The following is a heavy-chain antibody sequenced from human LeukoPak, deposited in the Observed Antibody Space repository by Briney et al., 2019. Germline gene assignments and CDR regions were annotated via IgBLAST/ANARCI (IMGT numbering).Heavy chain of an antibody. CDR2: IRSKAYGGTT. Sequence: GGSLRLSCAASGFTFSSYWMSWVRQAPGKGLEWVGFIRSKAYGGTTDYAASVKARFTISRDDSKSIAYLQMNNLKTEDTAVYYCTRFVSGSARGDAFDIWGQGTLVTVSS. J-gene: IGHJ3*02. V-gene: IGHV3-49*04. CDR1: GFTFSSYW. CDR3: TRFVSGSARGDAFDI. D-gene: IGHD1-26*01.